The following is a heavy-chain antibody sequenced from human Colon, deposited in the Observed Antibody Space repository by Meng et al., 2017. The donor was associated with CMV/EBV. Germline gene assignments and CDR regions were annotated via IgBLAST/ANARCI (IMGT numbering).Heavy chain of an antibody. CDR3: ARNIFRGVPPDY. D-gene: IGHD3-9*01. J-gene: IGHJ4*02. CDR1: GGSVSSDTHY. V-gene: IGHV4-61*01. CDR2: IFYTGST. Sequence: GSLRLSCTVSGGSVSSDTHYWSWIRQPPGKGLEWIGYIFYTGSTKYSPSLKSRVTISLDTSKNQFSLRVNSVTAADTAVYYCARNIFRGVPPDYWGQGTLVTVSS.